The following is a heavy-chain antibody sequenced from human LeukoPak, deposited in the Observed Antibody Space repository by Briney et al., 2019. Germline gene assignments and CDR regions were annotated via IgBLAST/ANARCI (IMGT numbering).Heavy chain of an antibody. CDR1: GLTFSSYA. J-gene: IGHJ6*04. CDR3: VKNIDYDYYYYGMDV. V-gene: IGHV3-64D*06. D-gene: IGHD4-17*01. Sequence: PGGSLRLSCSASGLTFSSYAMHWVRQAPGKGLEYVSAISSNGGSTYYADSVKGRFTISRDNSKNTLYLQMSSLRAEDTAVYYCVKNIDYDYYYYGMDVWGKGTTVTVSS. CDR2: ISSNGGST.